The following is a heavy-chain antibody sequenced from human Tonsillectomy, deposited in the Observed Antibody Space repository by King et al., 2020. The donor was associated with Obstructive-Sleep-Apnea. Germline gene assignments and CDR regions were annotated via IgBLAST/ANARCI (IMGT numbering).Heavy chain of an antibody. CDR2: IIPIFGTA. CDR3: ARNSNILTGYYTGYYYGMDV. V-gene: IGHV1-69*01. Sequence: QLVQSGAEVKKPGSSVKVSCKASGGTFSNYDISWVRQAPGQGLEWMGGIIPIFGTANYAQKFQGRVTITADESTSTDYMELSSLRSEDTAVYYCARNSNILTGYYTGYYYGMDVWGQGTTVTVSS. J-gene: IGHJ6*02. CDR1: GGTFSNYD. D-gene: IGHD3-9*01.